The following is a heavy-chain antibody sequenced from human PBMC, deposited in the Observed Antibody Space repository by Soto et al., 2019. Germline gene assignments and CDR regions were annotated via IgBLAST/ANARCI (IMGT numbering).Heavy chain of an antibody. D-gene: IGHD3-9*01. J-gene: IGHJ6*02. CDR2: ISGGGDTT. Sequence: GGSLRLSCAASGFTFKNYAMSWVRQAAGKGLEWVSSISGGGDTTYYADSVKGRFTMSRDNSKSTVYLQMNSLRVEDTAVYYCAKGKGMRPYVIYGPDVWGQGSTVTVSS. CDR3: AKGKGMRPYVIYGPDV. V-gene: IGHV3-23*01. CDR1: GFTFKNYA.